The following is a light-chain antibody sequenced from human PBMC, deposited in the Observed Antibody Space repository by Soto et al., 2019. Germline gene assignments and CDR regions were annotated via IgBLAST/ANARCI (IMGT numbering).Light chain of an antibody. V-gene: IGKV3-15*01. CDR2: DTS. CDR3: QQYNNWPWT. J-gene: IGKJ1*01. CDR1: QGIGDT. Sequence: EIVLTQSPVTLSVSPGERATLSCTASQGIGDTLAWYQHKPGQTPRLLIYDTSTRATGVPTRFSGSRSGAEFTLTISSLQSEDFAVYYCQQYNNWPWTFGQGTKVDIK.